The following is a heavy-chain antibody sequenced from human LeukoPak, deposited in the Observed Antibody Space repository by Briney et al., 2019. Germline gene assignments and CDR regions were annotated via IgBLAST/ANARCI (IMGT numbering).Heavy chain of an antibody. CDR1: GVSISSGGYY. D-gene: IGHD1-26*01. Sequence: SETLSLTCTVSGVSISSGGYYWSWIRHHPGKGLEWIGYIYYSGSTYYNPSVKSQVTISVDTSKNQSSLKFSSLTAPDTAVYYGARETKERGSYYSPLCYRGQGTLGTGSS. CDR3: ARETKERGSYYSPLCY. CDR2: IYYSGST. J-gene: IGHJ4*01. V-gene: IGHV4-31*01.